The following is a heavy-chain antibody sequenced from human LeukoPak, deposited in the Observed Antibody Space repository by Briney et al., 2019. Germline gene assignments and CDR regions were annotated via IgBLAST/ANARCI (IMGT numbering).Heavy chain of an antibody. Sequence: GGSLRLSCAASGFTFSSYGMHWVRQAPGKGLEWVAVIWYDGSNKYYADSVKGRFTISRDNSKNTLYLQMNSLRAEDTAVYYCAKDHSFGYYYDSSGYYYYWGQGTLVTVSS. CDR2: IWYDGSNK. D-gene: IGHD3-22*01. CDR3: AKDHSFGYYYDSSGYYYY. J-gene: IGHJ4*02. V-gene: IGHV3-33*06. CDR1: GFTFSSYG.